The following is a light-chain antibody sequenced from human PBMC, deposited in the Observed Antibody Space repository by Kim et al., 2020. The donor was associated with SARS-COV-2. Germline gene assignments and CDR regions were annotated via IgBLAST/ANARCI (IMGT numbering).Light chain of an antibody. Sequence: DIHMTQSPSAMSASVGDRVTITCRASQGISNYVAWFQWKPGKDPKRLIYAAPTLQRGVPSRFSGSGSGTEFTLTISNLQPEDFATYYCLKHNSYPLTFGGGTKVDIK. CDR2: AAP. CDR3: LKHNSYPLT. V-gene: IGKV1-17*03. CDR1: QGISNY. J-gene: IGKJ4*02.